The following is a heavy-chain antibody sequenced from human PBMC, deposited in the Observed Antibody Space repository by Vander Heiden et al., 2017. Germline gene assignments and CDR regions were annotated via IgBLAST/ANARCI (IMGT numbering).Heavy chain of an antibody. CDR2: ISYDGSNK. J-gene: IGHJ5*02. D-gene: IGHD3-22*01. CDR1: GFPFGSYA. CDR3: ARDYYDSSGSGFDP. Sequence: QVQLVESGGGVVQPGRSLSLYCAASGFPFGSYAMPWVRQAPGKWLEWVAVISYDGSNKYYADSVKGRFTISRDNSKNTLYLQMNSLRAEDTAVYYCARDYYDSSGSGFDPWGQGTLVTVSS. V-gene: IGHV3-30*01.